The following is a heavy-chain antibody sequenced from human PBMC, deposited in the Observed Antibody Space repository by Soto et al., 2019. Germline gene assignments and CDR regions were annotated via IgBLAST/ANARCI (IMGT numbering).Heavy chain of an antibody. J-gene: IGHJ5*02. CDR2: ISSSSSTI. CDR1: GFTFSSYS. CDR3: ARDNCAYRAASGFDP. V-gene: IGHV3-48*01. Sequence: EVQLVESGGGLVQPGGSLRLSCAASGFTFSSYSMNWVRQAPGKGLEWVSYISSSSSTIYYADSVKGRFTISRDNAKNSLHMQMNSLRAEDPAVYYCARDNCAYRAASGFDPWGLGTLVTVSS. D-gene: IGHD2-21*01.